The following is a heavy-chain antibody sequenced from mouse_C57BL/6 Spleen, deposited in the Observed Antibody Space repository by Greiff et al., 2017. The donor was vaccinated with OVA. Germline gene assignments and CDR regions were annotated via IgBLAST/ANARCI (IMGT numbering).Heavy chain of an antibody. CDR2: IYPRSGNT. CDR1: GYTFTSYG. Sequence: QVQLKQSGAELARPGASVKLSCKASGYTFTSYGISWVKQRTGQGLEWIGEIYPRSGNTYYNEKFKGKATLTADKSSSTAYMELRSLTSEDSAVYFCASFITTVVDYAMDYWGQGTSVTVSS. D-gene: IGHD1-1*01. J-gene: IGHJ4*01. CDR3: ASFITTVVDYAMDY. V-gene: IGHV1-81*01.